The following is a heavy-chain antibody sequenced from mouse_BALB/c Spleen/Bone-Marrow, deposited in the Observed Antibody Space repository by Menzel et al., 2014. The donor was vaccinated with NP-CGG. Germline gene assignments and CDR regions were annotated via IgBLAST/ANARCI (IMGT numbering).Heavy chain of an antibody. CDR3: TRSCYGNYFDV. CDR1: GYTFTSYY. V-gene: IGHV1S81*02. D-gene: IGHD2-1*01. Sequence: ESGAELVKPGASVKLSCKASGYTFTSYYMYWVKQRPGQGLEWIGEINPSNGGTNFNEKLKSKATLTVDKSSSTAYMQLSSLTSEDSAVYYCTRSCYGNYFDVWGAGTTVTVSS. J-gene: IGHJ1*01. CDR2: INPSNGGT.